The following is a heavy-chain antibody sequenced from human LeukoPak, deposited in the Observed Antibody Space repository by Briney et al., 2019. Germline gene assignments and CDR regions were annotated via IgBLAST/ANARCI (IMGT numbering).Heavy chain of an antibody. CDR1: GGSIGSYY. CDR3: ARSGGSGFQLDS. V-gene: IGHV4-4*07. Sequence: PSETLSLTCTVSGGSIGSYYWSWIREPAGKGLEWIGRSYTTGSTNYNPSLQSRVTMSLDTSKNQLSLNLSSVTAADTAVYYCARSGGSGFQLDSWGQGTLVTVSS. CDR2: SYTTGST. J-gene: IGHJ4*02. D-gene: IGHD1-26*01.